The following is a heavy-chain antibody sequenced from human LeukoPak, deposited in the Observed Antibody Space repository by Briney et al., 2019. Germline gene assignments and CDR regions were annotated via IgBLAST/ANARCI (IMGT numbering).Heavy chain of an antibody. V-gene: IGHV5-51*01. D-gene: IGHD5-12*01. CDR1: GYSFPSYW. Sequence: GESLKISCKGSGYSFPSYWIGWVRQRPGKGLEWMGIIYPGDSDTRYSTSFQGQVTISADKSISTAYLQWSSLKASDTAMYYCARGDGYSGYEVDYWGQGNLVTVSS. CDR2: IYPGDSDT. J-gene: IGHJ4*02. CDR3: ARGDGYSGYEVDY.